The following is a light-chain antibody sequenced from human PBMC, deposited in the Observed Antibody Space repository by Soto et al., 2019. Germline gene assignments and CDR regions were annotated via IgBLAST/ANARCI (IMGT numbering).Light chain of an antibody. Sequence: QSALTQPRSVSGSPGQSVTFSFIGTSSDIGTYNFVSWYQQYPGKVPKLIIYDVTKRPSGVPDRFSGSKSGNTASLTISGLQAEDEADYYCCSYAGTYTLVFGGGTKLTVL. CDR1: SSDIGTYNF. CDR2: DVT. J-gene: IGLJ3*02. V-gene: IGLV2-11*01. CDR3: CSYAGTYTLV.